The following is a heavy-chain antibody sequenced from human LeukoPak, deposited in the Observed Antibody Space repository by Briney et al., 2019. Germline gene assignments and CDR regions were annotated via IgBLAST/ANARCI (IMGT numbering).Heavy chain of an antibody. V-gene: IGHV4-59*08. D-gene: IGHD6-6*01. CDR3: ATIAGSSSY. CDR1: GGSMSAYY. CDR2: IYYSGST. Sequence: SETLSLTCTVSGGSMSAYYWTWFRQPPGKGLEWIGYIYYSGSTIYNPSLRSRVTISVDTSNNQFSLKLTSVTAADTAVYYCATIAGSSSYWGQGTLVTVSS. J-gene: IGHJ4*02.